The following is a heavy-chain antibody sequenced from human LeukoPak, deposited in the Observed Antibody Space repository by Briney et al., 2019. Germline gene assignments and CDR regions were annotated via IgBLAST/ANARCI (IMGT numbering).Heavy chain of an antibody. D-gene: IGHD6-6*01. V-gene: IGHV3-74*01. CDR2: IDSGGSNT. Sequence: GGSLRLSCVVSGFTFSTYWMHWVRQRPGKGLVWVSRIDSGGSNTLYADSVRGRFTISRDDAKNTLYLQMNSLRVEDTAMYYCARVGREYSSSSPPDYWGQGTLVTVSS. CDR3: ARVGREYSSSSPPDY. CDR1: GFTFSTYW. J-gene: IGHJ4*02.